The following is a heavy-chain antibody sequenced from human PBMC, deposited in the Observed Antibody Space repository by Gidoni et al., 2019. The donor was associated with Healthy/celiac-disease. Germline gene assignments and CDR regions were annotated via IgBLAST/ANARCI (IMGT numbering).Heavy chain of an antibody. V-gene: IGHV1-46*03. CDR1: GYTFTSYY. CDR2: INPSGGST. J-gene: IGHJ4*02. D-gene: IGHD3-10*01. CDR3: ARDLVNAGGTMVQGVSEEDY. Sequence: QVQLVQSGAEVKKPGASVKVSCKASGYTFTSYYMHWVRQAPGQGLEWMGIINPSGGSTSYAQKFQGRVTMTRDTSTSTVYMELSSLRSEDTAVYYCARDLVNAGGTMVQGVSEEDYWGQGTLVTVSS.